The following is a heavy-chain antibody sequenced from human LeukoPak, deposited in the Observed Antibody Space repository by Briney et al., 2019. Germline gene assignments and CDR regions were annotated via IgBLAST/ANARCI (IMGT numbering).Heavy chain of an antibody. CDR3: ARRGDCCNAPFDH. Sequence: GGSLRLSCAASGFTFTTYWMHWVRQAPGKGLVWVSHINSDGSITSYADSVKGRFTISRDNAKNTLYLQMNSLRAEDTAVYYCARRGDCCNAPFDHWGQGALVTVSS. CDR2: INSDGSIT. D-gene: IGHD2-21*02. CDR1: GFTFTTYW. J-gene: IGHJ4*02. V-gene: IGHV3-74*01.